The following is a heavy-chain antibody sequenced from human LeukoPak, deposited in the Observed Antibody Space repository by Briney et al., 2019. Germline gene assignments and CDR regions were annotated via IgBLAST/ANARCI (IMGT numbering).Heavy chain of an antibody. CDR3: ARKGESYGDYDY. Sequence: ASVKVSCKASGYTFTGYDMHWVRQAPGQGLEWMGWILPSSGGPHYAQKFQGRVTMTRDTSISTAYMELSRLSSDDTAVYYCARKGESYGDYDYWDQGTLVTVSS. CDR1: GYTFTGYD. J-gene: IGHJ4*02. V-gene: IGHV1-2*02. CDR2: ILPSSGGP. D-gene: IGHD4-17*01.